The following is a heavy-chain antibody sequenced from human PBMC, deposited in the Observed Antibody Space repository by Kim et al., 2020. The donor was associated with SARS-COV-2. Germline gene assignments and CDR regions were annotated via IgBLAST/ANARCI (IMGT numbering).Heavy chain of an antibody. Sequence: SQTLSLTCAVYGGSFSGYYWSWIRQPPGKGLEWIGEINHSGSTNYNPSLKSRVTISVDTSKNQFSLKLSSVTAADTAVYYCARGRLLPNRGWFDPWGQGT. CDR2: INHSGST. CDR3: ARGRLLPNRGWFDP. D-gene: IGHD2-21*01. V-gene: IGHV4-34*01. J-gene: IGHJ5*02. CDR1: GGSFSGYY.